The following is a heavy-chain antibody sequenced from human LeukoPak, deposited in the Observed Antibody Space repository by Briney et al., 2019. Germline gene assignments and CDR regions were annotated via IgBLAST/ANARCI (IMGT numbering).Heavy chain of an antibody. CDR3: ARDKRAAGSTVFDY. CDR2: ISHSGST. D-gene: IGHD6-13*01. J-gene: IGHJ4*02. Sequence: PSETLSLTCAVSGGSISSSYLWSGGRQPPGKGVEWIGEISHSGSTNYNPSLKSQVTISVDKSKNHFSLNLSSVSAADTAVYYCARDKRAAGSTVFDYWGQGTLVIVSS. V-gene: IGHV4-4*02. CDR1: GGSISSSYL.